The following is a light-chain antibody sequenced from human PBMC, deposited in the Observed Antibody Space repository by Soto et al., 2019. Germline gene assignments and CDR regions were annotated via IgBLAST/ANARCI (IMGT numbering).Light chain of an antibody. V-gene: IGKV3-15*01. CDR3: QQYNNWPPGT. J-gene: IGKJ1*01. Sequence: EIVMTQSPATLSVSPGERATLSCRASQSVSSNLAWYQQKPGQAPRLLIYGASTRATGIPARFSGSGSGTEFTLPFSSLQSEDFAVYYCQQYNNWPPGTFGQGTKVESK. CDR1: QSVSSN. CDR2: GAS.